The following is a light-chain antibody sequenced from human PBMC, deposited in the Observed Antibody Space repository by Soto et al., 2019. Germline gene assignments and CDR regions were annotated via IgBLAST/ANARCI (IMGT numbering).Light chain of an antibody. J-gene: IGKJ1*01. Sequence: EIVLTQSPCTLSLSPGERATLSCRASQSVSSSYLAWYQQKPGQAPRLLVYGASNRATGIPARFSGSGSGTDFTLTISTLEPEDFAVSDCQQYGSSIRTFGQGTKVDIK. CDR1: QSVSSSY. CDR2: GAS. CDR3: QQYGSSIRT. V-gene: IGKV3-20*01.